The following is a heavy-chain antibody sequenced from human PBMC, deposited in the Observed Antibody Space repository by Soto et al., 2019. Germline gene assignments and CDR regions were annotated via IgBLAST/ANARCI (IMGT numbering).Heavy chain of an antibody. D-gene: IGHD3-3*01. J-gene: IGHJ4*02. V-gene: IGHV1-3*01. CDR2: INAGNGDT. Sequence: ASVKVSCKASGYTFSSHAIHWVRQAPGERLEWMGWINAGNGDTKYSQKFQGRVAITRDTSASSAYMELSTLKSEDTAAYYCARDGARIAIFGVVYYFDYWGQGTVVTVSS. CDR1: GYTFSSHA. CDR3: ARDGARIAIFGVVYYFDY.